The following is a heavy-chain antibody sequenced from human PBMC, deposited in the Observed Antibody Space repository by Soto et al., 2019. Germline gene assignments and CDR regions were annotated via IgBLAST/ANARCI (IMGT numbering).Heavy chain of an antibody. CDR2: VDPDEDGEI. CDR3: ATRAFDFGEYPFDI. Sequence: QVQLVQSGAEVKKPGASVKVSCKVSGYTLTELSMHWVRQAPGKGLEWMGGVDPDEDGEIIYAQKFQGRVTMTEDTSTDTSTMELTSLRSEDTAVYYCATRAFDFGEYPFDIWGQGTMVTVSS. CDR1: GYTLTELS. V-gene: IGHV1-24*01. D-gene: IGHD3-10*01. J-gene: IGHJ3*02.